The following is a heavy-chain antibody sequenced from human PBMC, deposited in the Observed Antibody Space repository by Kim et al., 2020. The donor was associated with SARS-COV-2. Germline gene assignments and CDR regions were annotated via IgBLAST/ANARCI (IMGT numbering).Heavy chain of an antibody. Sequence: GESLKISCQISGYNFNNYWIGWVRQVLGEGLKWMAMLYPGDSDARYSPSFQGHVTISADNAISTAYLQWDSLKVSDSGTYFCARLGANDYGDWYFDLWGR. D-gene: IGHD4-17*01. CDR3: ARLGANDYGDWYFDL. CDR2: LYPGDSDA. V-gene: IGHV5-51*01. CDR1: GYNFNNYW. J-gene: IGHJ2*01.